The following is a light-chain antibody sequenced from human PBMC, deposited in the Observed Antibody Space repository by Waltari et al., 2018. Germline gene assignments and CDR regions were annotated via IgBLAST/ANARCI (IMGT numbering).Light chain of an antibody. J-gene: IGKJ1*01. CDR2: DAS. CDR1: QSVGRS. V-gene: IGKV3-20*01. Sequence: EIVLTQSPGTLSLSPGERATLACRASQSVGRSLAWYKQKPGQAPRLLIYDASRRATGIPDRFSCSGSGTDFSLTISTLEPEDFAVYYCQHYVRLPATFGQGTKVEI. CDR3: QHYVRLPAT.